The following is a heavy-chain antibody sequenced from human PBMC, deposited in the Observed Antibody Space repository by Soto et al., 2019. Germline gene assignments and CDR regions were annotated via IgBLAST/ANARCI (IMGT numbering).Heavy chain of an antibody. CDR2: MSGSGNEI. Sequence: EVQLLESGGDLVQPGGSLRLSCAASGFTFTSFAMSWVRQAPGKGLEWISCMSGSGNEIYYADSVKGRFTISRDNPKNTVYLHMSSLRAEDTAVYYCAKNALYNYEKLNYWGQRTLVTVSS. V-gene: IGHV3-23*01. D-gene: IGHD5-18*01. CDR3: AKNALYNYEKLNY. J-gene: IGHJ4*02. CDR1: GFTFTSFA.